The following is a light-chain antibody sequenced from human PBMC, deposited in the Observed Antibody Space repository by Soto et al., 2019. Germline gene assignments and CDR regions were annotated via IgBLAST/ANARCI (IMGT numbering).Light chain of an antibody. CDR1: QAIGNY. CDR3: QEYNSVPLT. CDR2: GAS. V-gene: IGKV1-27*01. J-gene: IGKJ1*01. Sequence: DIQMTQSPSSLSASVGDRVTIACRASQAIGNYLAWYQQKPGKVPKLLVYGASTLQSGVPLRFGGSGSGTDFTLTISSLQAEDVATYYCQEYNSVPLTFGQGTKVEIK.